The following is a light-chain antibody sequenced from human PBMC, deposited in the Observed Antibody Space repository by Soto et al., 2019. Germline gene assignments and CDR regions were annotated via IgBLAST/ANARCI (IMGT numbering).Light chain of an antibody. CDR1: QTISTW. J-gene: IGKJ1*01. V-gene: IGKV1-5*01. CDR2: DAS. CDR3: QQFNSYSRT. Sequence: DIQMTQSPSTLSASVGDRVTITCRASQTISTWLAWYQQRPGKAPKILIYDASSLESGVPSRFSGSGSGTDFTLTISSLQPDDFATYYCQQFNSYSRTFGQGNKVEIK.